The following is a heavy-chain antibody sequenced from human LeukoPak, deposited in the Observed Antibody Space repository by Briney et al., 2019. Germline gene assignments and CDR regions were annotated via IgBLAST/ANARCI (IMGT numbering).Heavy chain of an antibody. J-gene: IGHJ4*02. D-gene: IGHD5-18*01. Sequence: GGSLRLSCAASGFTFSSYAMSWVRQAPGKGLEWVSVIYSGGSTYYADSVKGRFTISRDNSKNTLYLQMNNVRVEDTAVYFCARYHTALNYWGQGTLVTASS. CDR2: IYSGGST. CDR1: GFTFSSYA. V-gene: IGHV3-23*03. CDR3: ARYHTALNY.